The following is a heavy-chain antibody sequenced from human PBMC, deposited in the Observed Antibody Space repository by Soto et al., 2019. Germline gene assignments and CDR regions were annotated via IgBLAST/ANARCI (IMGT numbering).Heavy chain of an antibody. CDR2: FDPEDGET. CDR3: ASPVLYCSGGRCYTDY. V-gene: IGHV1-24*01. J-gene: IGHJ4*02. CDR1: GYTLTELS. Sequence: ASVKVSCKVSGYTLTELSMHWVRQAPGKGLEWMGGFDPEDGETIYAQKFQGRVTMTEDTSTDTAYMELSSLRSEDTAVYYCASPVLYCSGGRCYTDYWGQGTLVTVS. D-gene: IGHD2-15*01.